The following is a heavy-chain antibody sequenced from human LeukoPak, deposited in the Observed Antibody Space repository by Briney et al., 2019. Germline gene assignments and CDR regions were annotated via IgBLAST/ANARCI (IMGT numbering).Heavy chain of an antibody. Sequence: GGSLRLSCAASGFTFTSYSMNWVRQAPGKGLEWGSSITSSGTYIYYADSVRGRFTISRDNAKNSLYLQMNSLRAEDTAVYYCARDMGGYCSGGSCYSGWFDSWGQGTLVTVSS. CDR2: ITSSGTYI. J-gene: IGHJ5*01. CDR1: GFTFTSYS. CDR3: ARDMGGYCSGGSCYSGWFDS. V-gene: IGHV3-21*01. D-gene: IGHD2-15*01.